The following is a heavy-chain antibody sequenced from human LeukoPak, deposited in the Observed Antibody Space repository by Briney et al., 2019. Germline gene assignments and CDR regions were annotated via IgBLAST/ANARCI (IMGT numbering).Heavy chain of an antibody. CDR1: GGSISSYY. J-gene: IGHJ4*02. D-gene: IGHD6-13*01. CDR2: INTSGST. Sequence: SETLSLTCTVSGGSISSYYWSWIRQPAGKGLEWIGRINTSGSTNYNPSLKSRVTISVDTSKNQFSLKLSSVTAADTAVYYCARDKDDSSSWVIDYWGQGTLVTVSS. CDR3: ARDKDDSSSWVIDY. V-gene: IGHV4-4*07.